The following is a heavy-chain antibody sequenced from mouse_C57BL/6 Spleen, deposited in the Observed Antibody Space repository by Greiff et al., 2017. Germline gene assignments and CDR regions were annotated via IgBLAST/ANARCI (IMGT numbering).Heavy chain of an antibody. V-gene: IGHV1-15*01. CDR2: LDPETGGT. Sequence: VQLQQSGAELVRPGASVTLSCKASGYTFTDYEMHWVKQTPVHGLEWIGALDPETGGTAYNQKFKGKAILTADKSSSTAYMELRSLTSEDSAVXDCTRWTMGITMDYWGQGTSVTVSS. D-gene: IGHD2-14*01. J-gene: IGHJ4*01. CDR3: TRWTMGITMDY. CDR1: GYTFTDYE.